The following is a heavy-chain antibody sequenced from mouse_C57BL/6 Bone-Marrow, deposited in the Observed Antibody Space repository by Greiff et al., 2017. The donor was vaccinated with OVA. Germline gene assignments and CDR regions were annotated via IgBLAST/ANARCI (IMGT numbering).Heavy chain of an antibody. J-gene: IGHJ1*03. Sequence: DVKLVESEGGLVQPGSSMKLSCTASGFTFSDYYMAWVRQVPEKGLEWVANINYDGSSTYYLDSLKSRFIISRDNAKNILYLQMSSLKSEDTATYYCARDLWYFDVWAQGPRSPSPQ. CDR3: ARDLWYFDV. CDR2: INYDGSST. CDR1: GFTFSDYY. V-gene: IGHV5-16*01.